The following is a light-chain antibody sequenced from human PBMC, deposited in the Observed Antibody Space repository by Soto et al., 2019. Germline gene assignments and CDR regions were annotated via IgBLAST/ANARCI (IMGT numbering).Light chain of an antibody. CDR3: QQYGRSPGLFT. J-gene: IGKJ3*01. CDR2: DAS. CDR1: KSVSNTY. V-gene: IGKV3-20*01. Sequence: EIVLTQSPGTLSLSPGERATLSCRASKSVSNTYLAWYQQKPGQAPRLLIYDASSRATGIPDRFSGSGSGTDYTLTIRRLEPEDFAVYYCQQYGRSPGLFTFGPGTKVDIK.